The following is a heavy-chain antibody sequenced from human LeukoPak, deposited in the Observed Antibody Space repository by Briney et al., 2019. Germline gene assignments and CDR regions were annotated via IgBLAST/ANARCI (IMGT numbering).Heavy chain of an antibody. J-gene: IGHJ1*01. CDR1: GYTFTRYD. D-gene: IGHD1-26*01. CDR3: ARAEWEPRTIGFQH. V-gene: IGHV1-8*01. CDR2: MNPNSGNT. Sequence: ASVKVSCKASGYTFTRYDINWVRQATGQGLEWMGWMNPNSGNTGYAQKFQGRVTMTRNTSISTAYMELGSLRSEDTAVYYCARAEWEPRTIGFQHWGQGTLVTVSS.